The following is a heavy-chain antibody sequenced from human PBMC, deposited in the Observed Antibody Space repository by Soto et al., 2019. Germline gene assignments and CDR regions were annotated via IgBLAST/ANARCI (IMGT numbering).Heavy chain of an antibody. J-gene: IGHJ6*02. V-gene: IGHV1-2*04. CDR3: ARERPYYDILTGYYTPPYYYYGMDV. CDR2: INPNSGGT. D-gene: IGHD3-9*01. CDR1: GYTFTGYY. Sequence: ASVKVSCKASGYTFTGYYMHWVRQAPGQGLEWMGWINPNSGGTNYAQKFQGWVTVTRDTSISTAYMELSRLRSDDTAVYYCARERPYYDILTGYYTPPYYYYGMDVWGQGTTVTVSS.